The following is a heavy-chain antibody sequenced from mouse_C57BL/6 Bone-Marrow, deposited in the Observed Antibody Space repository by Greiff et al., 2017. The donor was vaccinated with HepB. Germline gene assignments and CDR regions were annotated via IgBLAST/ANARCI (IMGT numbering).Heavy chain of an antibody. CDR1: GFSLTSYG. D-gene: IGHD1-1*01. CDR2: IWSGGST. Sequence: QVQLQQSGPGLVQPSQSLSITCTVSGFSLTSYGVHWVRQSPGKGLEWLGVIWSGGSTDDNAAFLSRLSSSKDNSKSQVFFKRSSLQADDTAIYYCARNWDYYGCSYNFDYWGQGNTLTVSS. CDR3: ARNWDYYGCSYNFDY. V-gene: IGHV2-2*01. J-gene: IGHJ2*01.